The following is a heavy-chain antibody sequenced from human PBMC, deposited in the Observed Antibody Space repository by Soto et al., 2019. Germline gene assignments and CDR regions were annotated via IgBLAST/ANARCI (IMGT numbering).Heavy chain of an antibody. CDR2: ILYSEKN. CDR3: VRDRGTTLRMDV. Sequence: SETLSLTCSVSGASITSGGSDVTLILQHPGKGLEWIGNILYSEKNYYNPSLKSRVTISLDTSKNQFSLKVNSVTAADTAVYYCVRDRGTTLRMDVWGQGTTVTVSS. V-gene: IGHV4-31*03. J-gene: IGHJ6*02. CDR1: GASITSGGSD. D-gene: IGHD3-10*01.